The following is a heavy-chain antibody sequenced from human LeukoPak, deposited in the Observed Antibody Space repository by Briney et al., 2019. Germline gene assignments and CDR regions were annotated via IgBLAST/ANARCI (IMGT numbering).Heavy chain of an antibody. CDR1: GFTFSSYS. V-gene: IGHV3-48*04. CDR2: ISSSSSTI. D-gene: IGHD3-3*01. CDR3: ARLNPPRPIDYDFWSGYFDY. Sequence: GGSLRLSCAASGFTFSSYSMNWVRQAPGKGLEWVSYISSSSSTIYYADSVKGRFTISRDNAKNSLYLQMNSLRAEDTAVYYCARLNPPRPIDYDFWSGYFDYWGQGTLVTVSS. J-gene: IGHJ4*02.